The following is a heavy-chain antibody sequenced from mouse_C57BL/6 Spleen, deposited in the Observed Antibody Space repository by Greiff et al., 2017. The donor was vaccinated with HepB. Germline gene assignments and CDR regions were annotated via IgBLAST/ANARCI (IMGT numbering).Heavy chain of an antibody. V-gene: IGHV1-54*01. Sequence: VQLQQSGAELVRPGTSVKVSCKASGYAFTNYLIEWVKQRPGQGLEWIGVINPGSGGTNYNEKFKGKATLTADKSSSTAYMQLSSLTSEDSAVYFCARRTEDWYFDVWGTGTTVTVSS. CDR1: GYAFTNYL. CDR3: ARRTEDWYFDV. CDR2: INPGSGGT. D-gene: IGHD3-3*01. J-gene: IGHJ1*03.